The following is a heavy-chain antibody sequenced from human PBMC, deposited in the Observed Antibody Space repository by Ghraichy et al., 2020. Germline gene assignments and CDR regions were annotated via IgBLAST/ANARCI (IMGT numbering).Heavy chain of an antibody. J-gene: IGHJ6*02. V-gene: IGHV3-48*02. CDR3: ARDLTYYDFWSGLGHPYYYGMDV. CDR2: ISSSSSTI. D-gene: IGHD3-3*01. Sequence: GSLRLSCAASGFTFSSYSMNWVRQAPGKGLEWVSYISSSSSTIYYADSVKGRFTISRDNAKNSLYLQMNSLRDEDTAVYYCARDLTYYDFWSGLGHPYYYGMDVWGQGTTVTVSS. CDR1: GFTFSSYS.